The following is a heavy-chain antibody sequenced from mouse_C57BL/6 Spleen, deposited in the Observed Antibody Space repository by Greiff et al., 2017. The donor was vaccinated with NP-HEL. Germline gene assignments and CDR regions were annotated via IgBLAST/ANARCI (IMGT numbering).Heavy chain of an antibody. Sequence: VPLQQSGAELAKPGASVKLSCKASGYTFTSYWMHWVKQRPGQGLEWIGYITPSSGYTKYTQKFKDKATLTADKSSSTAYMQLSSLTYEDSAVYYCARSVTTVVATDYWGQGTTLTVSS. CDR3: ARSVTTVVATDY. CDR1: GYTFTSYW. D-gene: IGHD1-1*01. CDR2: ITPSSGYT. V-gene: IGHV1-7*01. J-gene: IGHJ2*01.